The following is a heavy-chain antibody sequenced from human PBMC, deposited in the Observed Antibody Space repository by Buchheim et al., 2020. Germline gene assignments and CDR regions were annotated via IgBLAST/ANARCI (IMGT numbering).Heavy chain of an antibody. Sequence: EVQLVESGGALVQPGGSLRLSCGASGFSFSSHYMTWVRQAPGKGLEWVANIKEDGSEKYYGDSVKDRFTIYRDNAKKSLTLQMNSLRVEDTAVYYCTRDSTSGSYDYWGQGTL. CDR3: TRDSTSGSYDY. CDR2: IKEDGSEK. V-gene: IGHV3-7*01. CDR1: GFSFSSHY. J-gene: IGHJ4*02. D-gene: IGHD3-10*01.